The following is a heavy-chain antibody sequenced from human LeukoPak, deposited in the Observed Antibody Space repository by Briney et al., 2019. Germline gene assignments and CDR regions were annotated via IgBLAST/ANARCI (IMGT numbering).Heavy chain of an antibody. CDR2: IKQDGSEK. D-gene: IGHD5-12*01. CDR3: ARDDHSGYDPHERY. J-gene: IGHJ4*02. V-gene: IGHV3-7*01. CDR1: GFTFSSYW. Sequence: GGSLRLSCAASGFTFSSYWMSWVRQAPGKGLEWVANIKQDGSEKYYVDSVKGRFTISRDNAKNSLYLQMNSLRAEDTAVYYCARDDHSGYDPHERYWGQGTLVTVSS.